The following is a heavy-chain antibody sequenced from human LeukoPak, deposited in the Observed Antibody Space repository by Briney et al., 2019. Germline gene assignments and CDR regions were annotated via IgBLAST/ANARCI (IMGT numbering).Heavy chain of an antibody. Sequence: SETLSLTCTVSGDSISSGSYYWGWIRQPPGKGLEWIGNIYYSGSTYYNPSLKSRVTISVDTSKNQFSLKLSFVTTADTAVYYCARALGYCSGGSCTRGYNWFDPWGQGTLVTVPS. D-gene: IGHD2-15*01. CDR1: GDSISSGSYY. CDR2: IYYSGST. V-gene: IGHV4-39*01. CDR3: ARALGYCSGGSCTRGYNWFDP. J-gene: IGHJ5*02.